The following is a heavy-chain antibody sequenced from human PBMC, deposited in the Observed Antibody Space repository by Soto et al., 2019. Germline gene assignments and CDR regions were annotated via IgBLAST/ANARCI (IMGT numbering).Heavy chain of an antibody. D-gene: IGHD2-2*01. CDR3: AKDGSTSCYDY. V-gene: IGHV3-21*04. Sequence: GGSLRLSCAASGFTFRSFTMNWVRQAPGKGLEWVSTISSNSAYIYYTDALRGRFTISRDNAKNSLHLQMNSLRAEDTAVYYCAKDGSTSCYDYWGQGTLVTVSS. CDR2: ISSNSAYI. J-gene: IGHJ4*02. CDR1: GFTFRSFT.